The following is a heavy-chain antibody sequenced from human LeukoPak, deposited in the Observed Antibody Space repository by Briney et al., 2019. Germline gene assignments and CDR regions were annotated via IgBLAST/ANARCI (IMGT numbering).Heavy chain of an antibody. CDR2: IIPIFGTA. Sequence: SVKVSCKTSGGTFSSYAISWVRQAPGQGLEWMGGIIPIFGTANYAQKFQGRVTITADESTSTAYMELSSLRSEDTAVYYCARVRYYGSGSYYYFDYWGQGTLVTVSS. J-gene: IGHJ4*02. CDR1: GGTFSSYA. CDR3: ARVRYYGSGSYYYFDY. V-gene: IGHV1-69*13. D-gene: IGHD3-10*01.